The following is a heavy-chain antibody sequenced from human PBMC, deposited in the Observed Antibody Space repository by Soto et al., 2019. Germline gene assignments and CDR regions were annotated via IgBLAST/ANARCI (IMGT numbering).Heavy chain of an antibody. V-gene: IGHV5-51*01. CDR3: ARKDKSGYFNWFDP. CDR1: GYRFTSYW. J-gene: IGHJ5*02. Sequence: PGESLKISCRTSGYRFTSYWIAWVRQMPGKGLEWMGIIFPSDSDTRYSPSFQGQVTISADRSASTVFLQWASLKASDTAVYFCARKDKSGYFNWFDPWGQGTLVTVSS. CDR2: IFPSDSDT. D-gene: IGHD3-22*01.